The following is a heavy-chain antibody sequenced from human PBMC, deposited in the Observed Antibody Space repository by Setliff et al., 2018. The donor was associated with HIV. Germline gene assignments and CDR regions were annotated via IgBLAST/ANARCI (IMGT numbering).Heavy chain of an antibody. V-gene: IGHV4-34*01. CDR1: GASLSPYF. Sequence: LSLTCAVYGASLSPYFWHWIRQSPGKGLEWSGEISHNGGFNYSPSLESRLTMSVDTPRNQVSLNLSAVTAADTAIYYCVRGANFYTPRKRIFDYWGQGMSVTVSS. CDR3: VRGANFYTPRKRIFDY. J-gene: IGHJ4*02. D-gene: IGHD3-3*01. CDR2: ISHNGGF.